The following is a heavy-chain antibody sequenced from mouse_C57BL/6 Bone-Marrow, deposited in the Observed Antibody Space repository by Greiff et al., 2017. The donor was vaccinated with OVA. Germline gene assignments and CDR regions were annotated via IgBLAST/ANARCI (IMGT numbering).Heavy chain of an antibody. CDR1: GYTFTDYN. Sequence: VQLQQSGPELVKPGASVKMSCKASGYTFTDYNMHWVKQSHGKSLEWIGYINPTNGGTSYNQKFKGKATLTVNKSSSTAYMELRSLTSEDSAVYYCARHGSSSAWFAYWGQGTLVTVSA. D-gene: IGHD1-1*01. CDR3: ARHGSSSAWFAY. V-gene: IGHV1-22*01. CDR2: INPTNGGT. J-gene: IGHJ3*01.